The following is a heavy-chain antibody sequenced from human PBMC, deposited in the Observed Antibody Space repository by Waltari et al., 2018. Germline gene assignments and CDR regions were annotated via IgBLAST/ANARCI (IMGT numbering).Heavy chain of an antibody. V-gene: IGHV3-43*02. CDR1: GFTFDDSA. D-gene: IGHD1-26*01. Sequence: EVQLVASGGGVVQPGGSLRLSCAASGFTFDDSAMHWSRQAPGKGLEWVFLISGDGGNTYYSDSMKGRFTISRDNSKSSLYLQMNSLRTEDTALDYCSKTGELLRCGAVGVDYWGQGTLGSVSS. J-gene: IGHJ4*02. CDR3: SKTGELLRCGAVGVDY. CDR2: ISGDGGNT.